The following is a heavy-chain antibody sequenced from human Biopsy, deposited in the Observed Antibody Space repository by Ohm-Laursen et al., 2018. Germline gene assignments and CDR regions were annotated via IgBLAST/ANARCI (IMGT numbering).Heavy chain of an antibody. D-gene: IGHD3-22*01. CDR1: GESFNGYY. CDR2: INHSGRT. Sequence: TLSLTCAVYGESFNGYYWSWIRQTPGKGLERIGEINHSGRTNYNPSLKSRVTISVDTSKNQFSLKVRSVTAADTAVYYCVRGVDYYDPYHYYALGVWGQGTTVTVSS. CDR3: VRGVDYYDPYHYYALGV. V-gene: IGHV4-34*01. J-gene: IGHJ6*02.